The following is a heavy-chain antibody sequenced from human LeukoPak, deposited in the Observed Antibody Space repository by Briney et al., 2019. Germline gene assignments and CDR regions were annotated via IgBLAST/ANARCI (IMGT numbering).Heavy chain of an antibody. J-gene: IGHJ4*02. D-gene: IGHD2-21*02. CDR1: GFTFSSYA. Sequence: GGSLRLSCAASGFTFSSYAMSWVRQAPGKGLEWVSAISGSGGSTYYADSVKGRFTISRDNSKNTLYLEMNSLRAEDTAVYYCARGLTQIPRLATGLGHWGQGTLVTVSS. CDR3: ARGLTQIPRLATGLGH. V-gene: IGHV3-23*01. CDR2: ISGSGGST.